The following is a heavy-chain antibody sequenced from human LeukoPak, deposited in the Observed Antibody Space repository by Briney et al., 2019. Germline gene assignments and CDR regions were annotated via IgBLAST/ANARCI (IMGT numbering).Heavy chain of an antibody. D-gene: IGHD3-22*01. V-gene: IGHV4-39*01. Sequence: SETLSLTCTVSGGSISSSSYYWGWIRQPPGKGLEWIGSIYYSGSTYYNPSLKSRVTISVGTSKNQFSLKLSSVTAADTAVYYCARHRDYYDSSGSRYFDLWGRGTLVTVSS. CDR3: ARHRDYYDSSGSRYFDL. CDR2: IYYSGST. J-gene: IGHJ2*01. CDR1: GGSISSSSYY.